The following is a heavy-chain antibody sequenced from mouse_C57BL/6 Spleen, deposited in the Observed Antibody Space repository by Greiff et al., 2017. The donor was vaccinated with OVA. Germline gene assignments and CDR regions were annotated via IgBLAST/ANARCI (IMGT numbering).Heavy chain of an antibody. CDR1: GYTFTSYW. J-gene: IGHJ2*01. V-gene: IGHV1-50*01. CDR3: ARSPLLLPFAY. CDR2: IVPSDGYT. Sequence: QVQLQQPGAELVKPGASVKLSCKASGYTFTSYWMQWVKQRPGQGLEWIGEIVPSDGYTNYNQKFKGKATLTVDTSSCTSYMHLLSLTSEDSSIYYCARSPLLLPFAYWGQGTTLTVSS.